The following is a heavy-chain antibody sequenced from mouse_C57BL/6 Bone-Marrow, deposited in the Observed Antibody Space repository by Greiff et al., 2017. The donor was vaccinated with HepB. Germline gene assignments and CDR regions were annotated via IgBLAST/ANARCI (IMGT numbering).Heavy chain of an antibody. D-gene: IGHD1-1*01. J-gene: IGHJ2*01. CDR2: IYPGSGST. CDR3: ARKDYGSSFYFDY. V-gene: IGHV1-55*01. Sequence: VQLQQPGAELVKPGASVKLSCKASGYTFTSYWITWVKQRPGQGLEWIGDIYPGSGSTNYNEKFKSKATLTVDTSSSTAYMQLSSLTSEDSAVYYCARKDYGSSFYFDYWGQGTTLTVSS. CDR1: GYTFTSYW.